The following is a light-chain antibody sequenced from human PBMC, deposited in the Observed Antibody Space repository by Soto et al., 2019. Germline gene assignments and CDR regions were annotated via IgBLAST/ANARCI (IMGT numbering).Light chain of an antibody. CDR3: QQYKNWPLIT. CDR2: DAS. V-gene: IGKV3-11*01. Sequence: EIVLTQSPATLSLSPGERATLSCRASQSVSSYLAWYQQKPGQAPRLLIYDASNRATGIPARFSGSGSGTEFTLTISSLQSEDFVFYYCQQYKNWPLITFGQGTRLEI. J-gene: IGKJ5*01. CDR1: QSVSSY.